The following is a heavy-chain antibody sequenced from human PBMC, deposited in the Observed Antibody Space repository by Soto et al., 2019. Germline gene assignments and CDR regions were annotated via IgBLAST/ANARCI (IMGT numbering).Heavy chain of an antibody. V-gene: IGHV4-61*01. CDR3: ARGLTMGQLPSHFDH. J-gene: IGHJ5*02. CDR2: VHSSGIT. CDR1: GGSVSNDNFY. Sequence: SETLSLTCTVSGGSVSNDNFYWSWIRQPPGKGLEWIGYVHSSGITNYNPSLKRRVTISVDTSRNQLSLRLSSVTAADTAVYYCARGLTMGQLPSHFDHWGQGTLVTVSS. D-gene: IGHD3-16*01.